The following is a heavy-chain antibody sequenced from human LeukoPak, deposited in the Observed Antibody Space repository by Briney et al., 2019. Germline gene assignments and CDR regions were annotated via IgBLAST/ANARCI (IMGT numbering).Heavy chain of an antibody. D-gene: IGHD6-25*01. CDR3: ARVFTSSGPYYFDY. V-gene: IGHV6-1*01. CDR1: GDSVSSNSVT. CDR2: TYYRSKWYN. J-gene: IGHJ4*02. Sequence: SQTLSLTCAISGDSVSSNSVTWNWIRHSPSRGLEWLGRTYYRSKWYNDYAVSVKSRMTINPDTSKNQLSLQLNSVTPEDTAVYYCARVFTSSGPYYFDYWGQGTLVTVSS.